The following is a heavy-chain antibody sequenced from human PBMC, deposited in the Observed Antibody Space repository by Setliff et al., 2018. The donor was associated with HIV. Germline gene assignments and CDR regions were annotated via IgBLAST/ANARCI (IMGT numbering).Heavy chain of an antibody. Sequence: SETLSLTCAVSGYSISSGYYWGWIRQPPGKGLEWIGSIYYSGSTYYNPSLKSRVTISVDTSKNQFSLNLSSVTAADTAVYYCARTYYYDKSGEGYMDVWGKGTTVTVSS. V-gene: IGHV4-38-2*01. CDR1: GYSISSGYY. D-gene: IGHD3-22*01. CDR2: IYYSGST. CDR3: ARTYYYDKSGEGYMDV. J-gene: IGHJ6*03.